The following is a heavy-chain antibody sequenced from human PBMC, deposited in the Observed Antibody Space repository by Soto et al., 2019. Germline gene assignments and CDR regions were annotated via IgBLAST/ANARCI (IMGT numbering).Heavy chain of an antibody. CDR1: GGTFSNHA. CDR2: IIPIFTTT. CDR3: AREVAADGTFREDVCDT. J-gene: IGHJ3*02. D-gene: IGHD6-13*01. V-gene: IGHV1-69*12. Sequence: QVQLVQSGAEVKKPGSSVKVSCKASGGTFSNHAINWVRQAPGQGLEWMGRIIPIFTTTNYAQKFQGRVTITADDSTITAYMELSSLKDDDTAVYYCAREVAADGTFREDVCDTWGQGTVVTVSS.